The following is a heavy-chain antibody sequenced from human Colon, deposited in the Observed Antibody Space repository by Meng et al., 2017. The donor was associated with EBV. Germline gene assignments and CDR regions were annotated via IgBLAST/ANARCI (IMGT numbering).Heavy chain of an antibody. J-gene: IGHJ4*02. CDR1: GGPFSGFY. CDR3: ARSRWLLLQL. Sequence: QVPLQQRVSGLLQPSETLSLTCTVYGGPFSGFYWTWIRQAPGKGLEWMGEIDDSGNIIYNPSLKSRVTISGDTSKNQFSLNVSSVTAADTAVYYCARSRWLLLQLWGQGTLVTVAS. V-gene: IGHV4-34*01. D-gene: IGHD3-22*01. CDR2: IDDSGNI.